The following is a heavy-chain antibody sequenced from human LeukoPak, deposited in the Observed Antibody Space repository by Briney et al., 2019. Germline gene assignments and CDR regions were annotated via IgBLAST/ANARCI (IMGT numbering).Heavy chain of an antibody. V-gene: IGHV3-9*01. CDR3: AKGVGRFGELFTAYFDY. CDR1: GFTFDDYA. CDR2: ISWNSGSI. D-gene: IGHD3-10*01. Sequence: GRSLRLSCAASGFTFDDYAKHWVRQAPGKGLEWVSGISWNSGSIGYADSVKGRFTISRDNAKNSLYLQMNSLRAEDTALYYCAKGVGRFGELFTAYFDYWGQGTLVTVSS. J-gene: IGHJ4*02.